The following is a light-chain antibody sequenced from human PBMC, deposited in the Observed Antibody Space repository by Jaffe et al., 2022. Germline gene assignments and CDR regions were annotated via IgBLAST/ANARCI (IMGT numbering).Light chain of an antibody. Sequence: EIVLTQSPDTLSLSPGERATLSCRASQSVRSSYLAWYQQKPGQAPRVLIYGASSRATGIPDKFSGSGSGTDFTLTISRLEPEDFAVYYCQQYGSSVITFGQGTRLEIK. V-gene: IGKV3-20*01. CDR3: QQYGSSVIT. J-gene: IGKJ5*01. CDR2: GAS. CDR1: QSVRSSY.